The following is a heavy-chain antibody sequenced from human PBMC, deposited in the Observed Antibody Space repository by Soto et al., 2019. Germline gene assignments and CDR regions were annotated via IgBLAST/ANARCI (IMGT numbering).Heavy chain of an antibody. V-gene: IGHV2-5*02. Sequence: QITLKESGPTLVKPTQTLTLTCTFSGFSLSTSGVGVGWIRQPPGKALEWLALIYWDDDKRYSPSLKSRLTITKDTSKNQVVLTMTNMDPVDTATYYCAHRRRTTGWMGSGAFDIWGQGTMVTVSS. J-gene: IGHJ3*02. CDR1: GFSLSTSGVG. CDR2: IYWDDDK. D-gene: IGHD1-1*01. CDR3: AHRRRTTGWMGSGAFDI.